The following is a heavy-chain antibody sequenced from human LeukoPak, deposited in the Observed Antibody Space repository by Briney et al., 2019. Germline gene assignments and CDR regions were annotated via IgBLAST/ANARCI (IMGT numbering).Heavy chain of an antibody. J-gene: IGHJ4*02. Sequence: PSETLSLTCTVSGGSISSGDYYWSWIRQPPGKGLERIGYIYYSGSTYYNPSLKSRVTISVDTSKNQFSLKLSSVTAADTAVYYCARANDLGHFDYWGQGTLVTVSS. CDR2: IYYSGST. CDR3: ARANDLGHFDY. V-gene: IGHV4-30-4*08. CDR1: GGSISSGDYY.